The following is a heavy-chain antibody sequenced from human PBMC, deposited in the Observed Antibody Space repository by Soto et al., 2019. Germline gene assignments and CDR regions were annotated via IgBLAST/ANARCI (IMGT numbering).Heavy chain of an antibody. D-gene: IGHD1-26*01. V-gene: IGHV3-15*01. CDR2: VKNRSDGGTT. Sequence: EVRLVESGGGLVKPGGSLRLSCAASGFTFRNVWMSWVRQAPGKGLEWVGRVKNRSDGGTTDYAAPVKGRFTVSRDDSQSTLSLQMDSLKIEDSAVYFCTTAAGGMWGADYWGQGTPVTVSS. CDR1: GFTFRNVW. CDR3: TTAAGGMWGADY. J-gene: IGHJ4*02.